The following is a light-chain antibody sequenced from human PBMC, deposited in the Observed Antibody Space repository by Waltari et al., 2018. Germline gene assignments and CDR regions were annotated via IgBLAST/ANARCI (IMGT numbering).Light chain of an antibody. CDR2: GSS. CDR3: QSYDTSLSVV. V-gene: IGLV1-40*01. J-gene: IGLJ3*02. Sequence: QSVLTQPPPVSGAPGQRVTISCTGSGSNIGAGYDVHWYQQLPRAAPKLLIYGSSTRPLGVPDRFFGSTSGTSASLAITGLQAEDEADYYCQSYDTSLSVVFGGGTKLTVL. CDR1: GSNIGAGYD.